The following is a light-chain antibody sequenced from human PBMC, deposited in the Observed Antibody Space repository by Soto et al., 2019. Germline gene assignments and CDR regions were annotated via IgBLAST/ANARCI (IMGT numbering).Light chain of an antibody. J-gene: IGLJ1*01. V-gene: IGLV2-14*01. CDR3: SSYTSSSTPYV. CDR2: EVS. Sequence: QSVLTQPASVSGSPGQSITISCTGTSSDVGGYNYVSWHQQHPGKAPKLMIYEVSNRPSGVSNRFSGSKSGNTASLTISGLQAEEEADYYCSSYTSSSTPYVFGTGTKVTV. CDR1: SSDVGGYNY.